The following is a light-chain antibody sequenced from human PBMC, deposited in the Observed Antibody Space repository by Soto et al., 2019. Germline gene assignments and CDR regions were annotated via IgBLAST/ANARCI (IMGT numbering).Light chain of an antibody. CDR2: EVF. J-gene: IGLJ1*01. CDR3: SSYAGSNNLGV. Sequence: QSALTQPPSASGSPGQSVTISCTGTSSDIGYYKYVSWYQQHPGKAPKLIIYEVFKRPSGVPDRFSGSKSGNTASLTVSGLQAEDEADYYCSSYAGSNNLGVFGTGTKVTVL. CDR1: SSDIGYYKY. V-gene: IGLV2-8*01.